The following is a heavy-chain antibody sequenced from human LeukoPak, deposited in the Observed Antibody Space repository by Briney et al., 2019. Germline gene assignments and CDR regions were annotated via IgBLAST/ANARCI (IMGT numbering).Heavy chain of an antibody. CDR3: VAGTTY. J-gene: IGHJ4*02. V-gene: IGHV3-7*05. CDR1: GFTFSNFW. CDR2: IKQDGSQK. D-gene: IGHD6-19*01. Sequence: PGGSLRLSCAASGFTFSNFWMTWVRQAPGKGLEWVAIIKQDGSQKYYVDSVKGRFTISRGNARNSLYLQMNSLRAEDTAVYWAVAGTTYWGQGTLVTVSS.